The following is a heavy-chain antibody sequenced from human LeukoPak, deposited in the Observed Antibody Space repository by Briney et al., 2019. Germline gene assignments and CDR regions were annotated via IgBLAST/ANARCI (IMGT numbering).Heavy chain of an antibody. CDR1: GFTFSSYA. CDR3: ASTGGSWYRFDY. CDR2: ISATGVDT. D-gene: IGHD6-13*01. V-gene: IGHV3-23*01. J-gene: IGHJ4*02. Sequence: GGSLRLSCAASGFTFSSYAMHWVRQAPGKGLEWVSTISATGVDTYYADSVNGRFTISRDNSKNMLYLQMNSLRAEDTALYYCASTGGSWYRFDYWGQGALVTVSS.